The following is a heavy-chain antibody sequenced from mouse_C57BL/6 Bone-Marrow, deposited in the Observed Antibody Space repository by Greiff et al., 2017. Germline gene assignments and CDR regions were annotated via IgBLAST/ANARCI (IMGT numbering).Heavy chain of an antibody. Sequence: EVQRVESGGGLVKPGGSLKLSCAASGFTFSSYAMSWVRQTPEKRLEWVATISDGGSYTYYPDNVKGRFTISRDNAKNNLYLQMSHLKSEDTAMYYCARDPIIPLITTVVATPYYYAMDYWGQGTSVTVSS. D-gene: IGHD1-1*01. CDR1: GFTFSSYA. CDR2: ISDGGSYT. CDR3: ARDPIIPLITTVVATPYYYAMDY. J-gene: IGHJ4*01. V-gene: IGHV5-4*01.